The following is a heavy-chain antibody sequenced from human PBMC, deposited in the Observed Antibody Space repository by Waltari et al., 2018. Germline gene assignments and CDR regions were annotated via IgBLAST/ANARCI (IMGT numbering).Heavy chain of an antibody. CDR3: ARDVAMGLFGIPDHHGWDV. D-gene: IGHD3-10*01. J-gene: IGHJ6*02. Sequence: EVQLVESGGGLIQPGGSLRLSCAASGFTVSSNYMNWIRQAPGKGLEWVSGIYSGAEVHYGDSVKGRFTISRDKNKNTVDLQINTLRIEDTAIYYCARDVAMGLFGIPDHHGWDVWGQGTTVIVSS. CDR1: GFTVSSNY. CDR2: IYSGAEV. V-gene: IGHV3-53*01.